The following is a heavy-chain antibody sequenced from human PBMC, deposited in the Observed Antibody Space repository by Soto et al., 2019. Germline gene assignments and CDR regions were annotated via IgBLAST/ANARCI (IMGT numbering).Heavy chain of an antibody. CDR2: IWYDGSNK. D-gene: IGHD2-21*02. CDR1: GFTFSSYG. CDR3: ARIRCGGDCYDFDY. Sequence: QVQLVESGGGVVQPGRSLRLSCAASGFTFSSYGMHWVRQAPGKGLEWVAVIWYDGSNKYYADSVKGRFTISRDNSKNTLYLQMNSLRAEDTAVYYCARIRCGGDCYDFDYWGQGTLVTVSS. V-gene: IGHV3-33*01. J-gene: IGHJ4*02.